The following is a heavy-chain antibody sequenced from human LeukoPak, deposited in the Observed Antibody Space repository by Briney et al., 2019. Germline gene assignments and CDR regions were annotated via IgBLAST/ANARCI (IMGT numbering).Heavy chain of an antibody. CDR1: GGSISSGSYY. CDR3: ARWTILTGYSY. D-gene: IGHD3-9*01. V-gene: IGHV4-61*02. Sequence: SETLSLTCTVSGGSISSGSYYWSWIRQPAGKGLEWIGRIYTSGSTNYNPSLKSRVTISVDTSKNQFSLKLSSVTAADTAVYYCARWTILTGYSYWGQGTLVTVSS. CDR2: IYTSGST. J-gene: IGHJ4*02.